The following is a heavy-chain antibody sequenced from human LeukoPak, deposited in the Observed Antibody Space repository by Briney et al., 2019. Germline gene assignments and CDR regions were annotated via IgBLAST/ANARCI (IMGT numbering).Heavy chain of an antibody. J-gene: IGHJ6*04. Sequence: GGSLRLSCSASGFTFSSYEMRGVRQAPGRRLWCGSYICMSGSTIYYADSVKGRFTISRDNAKNSLYLQMNSLRAEDTAVYYCAELGITMIGGVWGKGTTVTISS. V-gene: IGHV3-48*03. D-gene: IGHD3-10*02. CDR3: AELGITMIGGV. CDR2: ICMSGSTI. CDR1: GFTFSSYE.